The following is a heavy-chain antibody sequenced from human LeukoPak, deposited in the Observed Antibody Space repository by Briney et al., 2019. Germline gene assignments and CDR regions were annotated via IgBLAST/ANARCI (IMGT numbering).Heavy chain of an antibody. CDR3: ARDQYSSGRSILDY. J-gene: IGHJ4*02. Sequence: ASVKVSCKASGGTFSSYAISWVRQAPGQGLEWMGWISAYNGNTNYAQKLQGRVTMTTDTSTSTAYMELRSLRSDDTAVYYCARDQYSSGRSILDYWGQGTLVTVSS. CDR1: GGTFSSYA. CDR2: ISAYNGNT. D-gene: IGHD6-19*01. V-gene: IGHV1-18*01.